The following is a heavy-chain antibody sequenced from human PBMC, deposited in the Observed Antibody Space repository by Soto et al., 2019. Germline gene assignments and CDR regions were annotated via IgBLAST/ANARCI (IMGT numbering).Heavy chain of an antibody. CDR2: VNPKSGGT. D-gene: IGHD3-3*01. J-gene: IGHJ6*02. CDR1: GYTLGGFY. V-gene: IGHV1-2*02. CDR3: ARGAPLEEWLILNPVTYGLDV. Sequence: ASVKVSCKASGYTLGGFYMHWVRQAPGQGLECMGWVNPKSGGTKYAQMFQGRVTMTSDTSISTAYMELSGLNSDDTAVYHCARGAPLEEWLILNPVTYGLDVWGQGTTVTVSS.